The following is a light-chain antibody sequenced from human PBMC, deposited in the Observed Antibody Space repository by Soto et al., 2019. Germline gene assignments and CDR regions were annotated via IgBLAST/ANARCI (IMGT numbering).Light chain of an antibody. CDR3: QQYGTSPPST. J-gene: IGKJ5*01. CDR2: GAS. CDR1: QSVSSSY. V-gene: IGKV3-20*01. Sequence: EIVLTQSPGTLSLSPGERATLSCRASQSVSSSYLAWYQQKPGQAPRLLINGASSRATRIPDRFSGSGSGTDFTLTISRLEPEDFAVYYCQQYGTSPPSTFGQGTRLEIK.